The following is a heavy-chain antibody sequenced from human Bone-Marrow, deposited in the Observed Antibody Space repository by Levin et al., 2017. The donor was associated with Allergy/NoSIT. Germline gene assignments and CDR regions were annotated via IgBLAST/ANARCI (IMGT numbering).Heavy chain of an antibody. D-gene: IGHD6-19*01. CDR3: ARSSGWSLSGPGDFDY. CDR2: IYYSGST. J-gene: IGHJ4*02. Sequence: PSETLSLTCSVSGGPIITSGYYWGWVRQPPGKGLEWIGSIYYSGSTFYNPSLKSRVTISIDTSKNQFTLKLNSVTAADTAVYYGARSSGWSLSGPGDFDYWGRGSLVTVSS. V-gene: IGHV4-39*01. CDR1: GGPIITSGYY.